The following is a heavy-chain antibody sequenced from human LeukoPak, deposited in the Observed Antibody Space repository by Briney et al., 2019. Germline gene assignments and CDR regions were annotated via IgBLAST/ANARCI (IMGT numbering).Heavy chain of an antibody. V-gene: IGHV3-20*01. J-gene: IGHJ4*02. Sequence: GGSLRVSCAASGFTFDDYGMSRVRQAPGKGLEWVSGINWNGGSTGYADSVKGRFTISRDNAKNSLYLQMNSLRAEDTALYHCARHDSSGYYWGTDYWGQGTLVTVSS. CDR3: ARHDSSGYYWGTDY. D-gene: IGHD3-22*01. CDR1: GFTFDDYG. CDR2: INWNGGST.